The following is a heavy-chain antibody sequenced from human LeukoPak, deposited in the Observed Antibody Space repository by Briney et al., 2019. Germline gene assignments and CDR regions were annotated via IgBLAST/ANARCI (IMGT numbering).Heavy chain of an antibody. CDR3: ASLTVGATLFDC. CDR1: GYTFTSYY. J-gene: IGHJ4*02. D-gene: IGHD1-26*01. Sequence: ASVKVSCKASGYTFTSYYMHWVRQAPGQGLEWMGIINPSGGSTSYAQKFQGRVTMTRDTSTSTVYMELSSLRSEDTAVYYCASLTVGATLFDCWGQGTLVTVSS. CDR2: INPSGGST. V-gene: IGHV1-46*01.